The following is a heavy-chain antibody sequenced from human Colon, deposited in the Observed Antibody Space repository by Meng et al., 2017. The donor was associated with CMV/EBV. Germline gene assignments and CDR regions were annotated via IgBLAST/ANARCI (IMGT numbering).Heavy chain of an antibody. CDR3: AKRKTYSGSSGGFDP. J-gene: IGHJ5*02. Sequence: GESLKISCAASRFTFISYAMSWVRQAPGRGLEWVSGISSSAGTTLYADSVKGRFTISRDNSKNTLYLQMNSLRAEDTAVYYCAKRKTYSGSSGGFDPWGQGTLVTVSS. CDR1: RFTFISYA. V-gene: IGHV3-23*01. D-gene: IGHD1-26*01. CDR2: ISSSAGTT.